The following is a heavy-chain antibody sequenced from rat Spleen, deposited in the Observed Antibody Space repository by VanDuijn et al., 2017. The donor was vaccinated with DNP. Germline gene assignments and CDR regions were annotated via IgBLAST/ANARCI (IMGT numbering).Heavy chain of an antibody. CDR1: GFTFSNHG. J-gene: IGHJ3*01. V-gene: IGHV5S13*01. Sequence: EVQLVESGGGLVQPGRSLKLSCAVSGFTFSNHGMAWVRQAPTKGLEWVASISTGGGITFYRDSVKGRFTISRDDAKNTQYLQMDSQRSEDTATYYCARHEDSSSYIYGFAYWGQGTLVTVSS. CDR2: ISTGGGIT. CDR3: ARHEDSSSYIYGFAY. D-gene: IGHD1-2*01.